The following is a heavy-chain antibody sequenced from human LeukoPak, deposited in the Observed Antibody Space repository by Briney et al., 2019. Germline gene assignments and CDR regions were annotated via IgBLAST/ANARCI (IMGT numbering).Heavy chain of an antibody. V-gene: IGHV1-18*01. CDR3: ARDINGYYYDSHGYYPTDL. Sequence: GASGKVSCKASGYIFTSYGISWVGQAPGQGLEWMGWISVYNGNTDYPQRLQGRVTMTTDTSRTTAYMELRRLRYDDTAVYYCARDINGYYYDSHGYYPTDLWGQGTLVTVSS. CDR1: GYIFTSYG. J-gene: IGHJ5*02. D-gene: IGHD3-22*01. CDR2: ISVYNGNT.